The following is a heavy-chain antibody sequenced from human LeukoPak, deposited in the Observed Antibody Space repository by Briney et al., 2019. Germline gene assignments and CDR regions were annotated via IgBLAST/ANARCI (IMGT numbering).Heavy chain of an antibody. CDR2: IYHSGST. CDR1: GYSISSGYY. Sequence: SETLSLTCTVSGYSISSGYYWGWIRQPPGKGLEWIGSIYHSGSTYYNPSLKSRVTISVDTSKNQFSLKLSSVTAADTAVYYCARPSNPGAKRHPIYWGQGTLVTVSS. CDR3: ARPSNPGAKRHPIY. V-gene: IGHV4-38-2*02. J-gene: IGHJ4*02. D-gene: IGHD4/OR15-4a*01.